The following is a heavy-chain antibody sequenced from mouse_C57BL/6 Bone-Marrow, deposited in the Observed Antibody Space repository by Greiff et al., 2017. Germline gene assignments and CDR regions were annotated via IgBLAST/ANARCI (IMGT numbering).Heavy chain of an antibody. Sequence: QVQLQQSGPELVKPGASVKLSCKASGYTFTSYDINWVKQRPGQGLEWIGLIYPRDGSTKYNEKLKGKATLTVDTSSSTAYMELHSLTSEDSAVYFCARDYGSSYWYFDVWGTGTTVTVSS. D-gene: IGHD1-1*01. CDR1: GYTFTSYD. V-gene: IGHV1-85*01. CDR2: IYPRDGST. J-gene: IGHJ1*03. CDR3: ARDYGSSYWYFDV.